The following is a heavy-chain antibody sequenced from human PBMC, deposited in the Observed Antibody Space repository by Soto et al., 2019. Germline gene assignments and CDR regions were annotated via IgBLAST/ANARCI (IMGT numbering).Heavy chain of an antibody. V-gene: IGHV5-10-1*01. Sequence: GESLKISCKGSGYSFTSYWITWVRQMPGKGLEWMGRIDPSDSYTDYSPSFQGHVTMSADKSLSTAYLQWSSLKASDTAMYYCARHGGAVTTGHYWGQGTLVTVSS. J-gene: IGHJ4*02. CDR1: GYSFTSYW. CDR3: ARHGGAVTTGHY. CDR2: IDPSDSYT. D-gene: IGHD4-17*01.